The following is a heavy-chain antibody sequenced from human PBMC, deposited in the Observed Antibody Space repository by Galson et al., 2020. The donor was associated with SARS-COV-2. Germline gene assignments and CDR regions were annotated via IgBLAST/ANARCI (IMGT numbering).Heavy chain of an antibody. CDR3: ATGTAQITMVRGVIIPTPGTWFAP. CDR2: FDPEAGET. D-gene: IGHD3-10*01. J-gene: IGHJ5*02. V-gene: IGHV1-24*01. CDR1: GYTFTELS. Sequence: ASVKVSCKVSGYTFTELSMHWVRQAPGKGLEWMGGFDPEAGETNYAQKFQGRVTMTEDTSTDTAYMELSSLRSEDTAVYYCATGTAQITMVRGVIIPTPGTWFAPWGQGTLVTVSS.